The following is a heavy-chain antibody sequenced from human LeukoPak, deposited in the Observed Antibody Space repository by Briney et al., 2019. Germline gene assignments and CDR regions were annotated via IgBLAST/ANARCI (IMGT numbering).Heavy chain of an antibody. CDR2: IYYSGST. Sequence: SETLSLTCTVSGGSISSSSYYWGWIRQPPGKGLEWIGSIYYSGSTFYNPSLKSRVTISVDTSKNQFSLKLSSVTAADTAVYYCARVSDYYDSSGYSVDYWGQGTLVTVSS. CDR3: ARVSDYYDSSGYSVDY. V-gene: IGHV4-39*07. J-gene: IGHJ4*02. CDR1: GGSISSSSYY. D-gene: IGHD3-22*01.